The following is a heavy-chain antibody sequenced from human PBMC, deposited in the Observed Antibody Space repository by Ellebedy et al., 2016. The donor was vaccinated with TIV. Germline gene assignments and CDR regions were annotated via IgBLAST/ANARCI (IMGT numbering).Heavy chain of an antibody. CDR3: AKDSPPGTSPDNNWFDP. CDR1: GFTFSSYA. Sequence: PGGSLRLSCAASGFTFSSYAMSWVRQAPGKGLEWVSAISGSGGSTYYADSVKGRFTISRDNSKNTLYLQMNSLRAEDTAVYYCAKDSPPGTSPDNNWFDPWGQGTLVTVSS. J-gene: IGHJ5*02. CDR2: ISGSGGST. V-gene: IGHV3-23*01. D-gene: IGHD2-2*01.